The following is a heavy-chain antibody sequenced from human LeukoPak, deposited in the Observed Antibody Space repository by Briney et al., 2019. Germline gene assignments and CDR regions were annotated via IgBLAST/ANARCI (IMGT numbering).Heavy chain of an antibody. CDR2: ISHNGDRM. V-gene: IGHV3-23*01. CDR3: TKDSVAAAGTAWFDP. D-gene: IGHD6-13*01. J-gene: IGHJ5*02. CDR1: GYIFSNYA. Sequence: GGSLRLSCAASGYIFSNYAMTWVRQAPGKRLEWVSGISHNGDRMYYADSVKGRFTISRDNSKNTLYLQMNSLRPEDTALYYCTKDSVAAAGTAWFDPWGQGTLVTVSS.